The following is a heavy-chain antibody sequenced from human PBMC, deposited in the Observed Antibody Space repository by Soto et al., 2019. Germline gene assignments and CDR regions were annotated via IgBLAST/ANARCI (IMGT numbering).Heavy chain of an antibody. CDR2: ISAYNGNT. V-gene: IGHV1-18*01. CDR1: GYTFTSYG. CDR3: ARDVLRFLEWFPNWFDP. J-gene: IGHJ5*02. D-gene: IGHD3-3*01. Sequence: QVQLVQSGAEVKKPGASVKVSCKASGYTFTSYGISWVRQAPGQGLEWMGWISAYNGNTNYAQKLQGRVTMTTDTSTSTAYMQLRSLRSDDTAVYYWARDVLRFLEWFPNWFDPWGQGTLVTVSS.